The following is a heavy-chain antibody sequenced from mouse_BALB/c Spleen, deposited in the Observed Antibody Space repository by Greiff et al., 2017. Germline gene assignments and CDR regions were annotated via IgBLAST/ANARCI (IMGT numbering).Heavy chain of an antibody. CDR2: IDPSDSET. J-gene: IGHJ2*01. Sequence: LVESGPQLVRPGASVKISCKASGYSFTSYWMHWVKQRPGQGLEWIGMIDPSDSETRLNQKFKDKATLTVDKSSSTAYMQLSSPTSEDSAVYYCARWGRYDYWGQGTTLTVSS. CDR3: ARWGRYDY. V-gene: IGHV1S126*01. CDR1: GYSFTSYW. D-gene: IGHD2-14*01.